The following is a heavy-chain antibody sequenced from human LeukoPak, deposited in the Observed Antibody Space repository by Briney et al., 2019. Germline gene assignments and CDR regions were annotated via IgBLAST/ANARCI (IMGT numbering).Heavy chain of an antibody. Sequence: PSETLSLTCTVSGGSISSYYWSWIRQPAGKGLEWIGRIDTSGTTKYNPSLKSRVTTSLDTSKNQFSLKLRSVTAADTAVYYCARIKGSSWLDYWGQGTLVTVSS. CDR2: IDTSGTT. V-gene: IGHV4-4*07. J-gene: IGHJ4*02. D-gene: IGHD6-13*01. CDR3: ARIKGSSWLDY. CDR1: GGSISSYY.